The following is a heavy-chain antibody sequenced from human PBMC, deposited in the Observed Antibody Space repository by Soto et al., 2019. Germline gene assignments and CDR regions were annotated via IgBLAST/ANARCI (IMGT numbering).Heavy chain of an antibody. CDR1: GDTFAIFG. V-gene: IGHV1-18*01. CDR2: ISAYNGNT. Sequence: ASVKVFCKASGDTFAIFGFSGVLQSPGQGLEWLGWISAYNGNTHYAQKVRDRVTLTTDTSTNTAYMELRSLTSDDTAVYYCARDQESITDRILQYWGQGTRVTVSS. J-gene: IGHJ4*02. D-gene: IGHD3-10*01. CDR3: ARDQESITDRILQY.